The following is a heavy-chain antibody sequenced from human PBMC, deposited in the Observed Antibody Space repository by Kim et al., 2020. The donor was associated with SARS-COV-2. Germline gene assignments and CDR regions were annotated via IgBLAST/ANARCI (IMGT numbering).Heavy chain of an antibody. CDR3: AKRYCTTSSCRGAFDI. J-gene: IGHJ3*02. Sequence: VKGRFTITRENSKDTLYLQMNSVRAEDTAIYYCAKRYCTTSSCRGAFDIWGQGTMVTVSS. V-gene: IGHV3-23*01. D-gene: IGHD2-2*01.